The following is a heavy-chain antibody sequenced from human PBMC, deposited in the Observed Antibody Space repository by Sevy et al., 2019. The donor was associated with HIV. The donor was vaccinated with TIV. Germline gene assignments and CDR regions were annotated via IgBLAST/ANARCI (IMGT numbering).Heavy chain of an antibody. J-gene: IGHJ4*02. Sequence: SETLSLTCTVSDGSISSYYWSWIRQPPGKGLEWIGYIYYSGSTNYNPSLKSRVTISVDTSKNQFSLKLSSVTAADTAVYYCARGGGSYFLGYYFDYWGQGTLVTVSS. CDR2: IYYSGST. D-gene: IGHD1-26*01. CDR1: DGSISSYY. CDR3: ARGGGSYFLGYYFDY. V-gene: IGHV4-59*01.